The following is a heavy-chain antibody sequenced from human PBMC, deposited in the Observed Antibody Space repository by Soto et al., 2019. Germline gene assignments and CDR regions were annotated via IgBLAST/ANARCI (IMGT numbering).Heavy chain of an antibody. CDR2: ISGSGGRT. Sequence: GGSLSLSCAASGFTFSSYAMSWVRQAPGKGLEWVSAISGSGGRTYYADTVKGRITITRDNSKNTLYLQMNSLSAEDTAVYYCAKVPRDCSGGSCHYYMDVWGKGTTVTVSS. CDR3: AKVPRDCSGGSCHYYMDV. V-gene: IGHV3-23*01. CDR1: GFTFSSYA. D-gene: IGHD2-15*01. J-gene: IGHJ6*03.